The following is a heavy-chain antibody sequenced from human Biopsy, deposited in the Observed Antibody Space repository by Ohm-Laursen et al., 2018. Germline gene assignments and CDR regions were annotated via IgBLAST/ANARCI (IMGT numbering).Heavy chain of an antibody. Sequence: ATVKISCKASGYSFTTYDVNWMRQARGQGLEWMGWMIPNSGKTGYAQRFQGRVTLTMNTSIGTAYMELSGLRSEDTAVYYCARGSPRRVSIFEASIYWFDTWGQGTLVTVSS. V-gene: IGHV1-8*01. J-gene: IGHJ5*02. CDR1: GYSFTTYD. CDR2: MIPNSGKT. D-gene: IGHD6-6*01. CDR3: ARGSPRRVSIFEASIYWFDT.